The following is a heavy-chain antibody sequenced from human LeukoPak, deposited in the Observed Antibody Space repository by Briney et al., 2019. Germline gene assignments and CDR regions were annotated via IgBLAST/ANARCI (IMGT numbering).Heavy chain of an antibody. J-gene: IGHJ4*02. CDR3: AHRRYFYYFDY. Sequence: SGPTLVNPTQSLTLTCTFSGFSLSTSGVGVGWISQPPGKALEWLALIYWNDDKRYSPSLKSRLTITKDASKNQVVLTMTNMDPVDTATYYCAHRRYFYYFDYWGQGTLVTVSS. D-gene: IGHD1-20*01. V-gene: IGHV2-5*01. CDR2: IYWNDDK. CDR1: GFSLSTSGVG.